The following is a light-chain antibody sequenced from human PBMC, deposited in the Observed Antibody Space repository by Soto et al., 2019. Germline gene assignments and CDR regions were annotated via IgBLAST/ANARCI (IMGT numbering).Light chain of an antibody. J-gene: IGKJ5*01. Sequence: EIVMTQSPATLSVSPGERATLSCRASQSVSSNLAWYQQKPGQAPRLLIYGASTRATGISARFSGSGSGTEFTLIISSLQTEDSAIYYCQQYHNCPPVTFGQGTRLEIK. CDR2: GAS. CDR1: QSVSSN. V-gene: IGKV3-15*01. CDR3: QQYHNCPPVT.